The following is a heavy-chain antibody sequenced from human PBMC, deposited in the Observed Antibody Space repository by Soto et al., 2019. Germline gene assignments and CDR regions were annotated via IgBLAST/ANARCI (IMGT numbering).Heavy chain of an antibody. CDR1: GFIFSDYY. J-gene: IGHJ3*02. CDR3: ARDALNPLPDAAFDI. CDR2: ITNSGSMV. V-gene: IGHV3-11*01. Sequence: QVQLVESGGGLVKPGGSLRLSCAASGFIFSDYYMSWIRQAPGKGLEWVSYITNSGSMVYYADSVKGRFTISRDNAKNSLYLQMNSLRAEDTAVYYCARDALNPLPDAAFDIWGQGTMVTVSS.